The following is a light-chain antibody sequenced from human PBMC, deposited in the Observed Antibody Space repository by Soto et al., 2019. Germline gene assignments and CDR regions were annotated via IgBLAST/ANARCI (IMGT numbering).Light chain of an antibody. CDR2: GNS. CDR3: QSYDSSLSGYV. J-gene: IGLJ1*01. V-gene: IGLV1-40*01. Sequence: QSVLTQPPSVSGAPGQRVTISGTGGSSNIGAGYDVPWYQQLPGTAPKLLIYGNSNRPSGVPDRFSGSKSGTSASLAITGLQAEDEADYYCQSYDSSLSGYVFGTGTKVTVL. CDR1: SSNIGAGYD.